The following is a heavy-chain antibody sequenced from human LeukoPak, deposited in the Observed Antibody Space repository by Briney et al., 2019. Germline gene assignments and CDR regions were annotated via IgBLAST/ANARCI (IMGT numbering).Heavy chain of an antibody. J-gene: IGHJ6*03. CDR1: GGSFSGYY. V-gene: IGHV4-34*01. D-gene: IGHD2-21*02. CDR3: ARGVCGGDCYAYYYYYYMDV. CDR2: INHSGST. Sequence: SETLSLTCAVYGGSFSGYYWSWIRQPPGKGLEWIGEINHSGSTNYNPSLKSRVTISVDTSKNQFSLKLSSVTAADTAVYYCARGVCGGDCYAYYYYYYMDVWGKGTTVTVSS.